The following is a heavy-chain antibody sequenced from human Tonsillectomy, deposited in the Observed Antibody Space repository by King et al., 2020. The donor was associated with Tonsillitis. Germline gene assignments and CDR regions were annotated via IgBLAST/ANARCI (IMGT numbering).Heavy chain of an antibody. D-gene: IGHD1-26*01. CDR2: ITDSGSKT. V-gene: IGHV3-23*04. Sequence: EVQLVESGGAWVQPGGSLRLSCAASGFAFSSYAMSWFRQAPGKGPEWGSAITDSGSKTYYADSVEGRPTISRDNSKNTLYLQMNSLRAEETAIYYWARGSWGVGPYYGMDVWGRGTTVTVSS. CDR3: ARGSWGVGPYYGMDV. CDR1: GFAFSSYA. J-gene: IGHJ6*02.